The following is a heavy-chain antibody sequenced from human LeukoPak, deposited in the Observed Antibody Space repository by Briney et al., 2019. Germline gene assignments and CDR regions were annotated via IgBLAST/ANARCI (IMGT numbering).Heavy chain of an antibody. CDR1: GFTFTHAW. Sequence: GESLRLSCAASGFTFTHAWMTCVRQAPGKGLEWGGRIKSKGDGETTDYAAPVKGRFFLSRDDSEATLYLQMNYLETEDTAVYYCSTDLGLTMIRGVLVSWGQGTLVTVSS. CDR3: STDLGLTMIRGVLVS. D-gene: IGHD3-10*01. CDR2: IKSKGDGETT. V-gene: IGHV3-15*01. J-gene: IGHJ4*02.